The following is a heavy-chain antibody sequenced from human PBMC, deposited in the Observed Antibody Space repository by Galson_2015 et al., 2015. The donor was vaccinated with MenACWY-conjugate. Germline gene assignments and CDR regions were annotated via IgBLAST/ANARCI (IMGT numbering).Heavy chain of an antibody. Sequence: SPRFPCATSGFIFSTYWMCWFRQDPGRGLEWVARIKRDGSARYYDASVKGRFTISRDNAKNSLYLQMNSRRVVDTAVYYCARCLRRLDPWGQGTPVSVSS. J-gene: IGHJ5*02. CDR2: IKRDGSAR. CDR3: ARCLRRLDP. V-gene: IGHV3-7*01. CDR1: GFIFSTYW. D-gene: IGHD5/OR15-5a*01.